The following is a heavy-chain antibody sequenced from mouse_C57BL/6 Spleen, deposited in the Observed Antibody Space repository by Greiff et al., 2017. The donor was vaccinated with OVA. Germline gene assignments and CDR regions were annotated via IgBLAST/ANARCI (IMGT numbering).Heavy chain of an antibody. D-gene: IGHD2-4*01. CDR2: IYPGDGDT. V-gene: IGHV1-80*01. CDR1: GYAFSSYW. Sequence: VQLQQSGAELVKPGASVKISCKASGYAFSSYWMNWVKQRPGKGLEWIGQIYPGDGDTNYNGKFKGKATLTADKSSSTAYMQLSSLTSEDSAVYFCARENYYDYRYFDYWGQGTTLTVSS. CDR3: ARENYYDYRYFDY. J-gene: IGHJ2*01.